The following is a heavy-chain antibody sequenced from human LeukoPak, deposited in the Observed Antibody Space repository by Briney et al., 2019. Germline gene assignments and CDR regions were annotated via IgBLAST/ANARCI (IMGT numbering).Heavy chain of an antibody. J-gene: IGHJ4*02. CDR1: GFTFSNAR. D-gene: IGHD3-16*02. CDR2: IKSKTDGGTT. V-gene: IGHV3-15*01. CDR3: TTDVLRLGELSLDFDY. Sequence: GGSLRLSCAASGFTFSNARMSWVRQAPGKGLEWVGRIKSKTDGGTTDYAAPVKGRFTISRDDSKNTLYLQMNSLKTEDTAVYYCTTDVLRLGELSLDFDYWGQGTLVTVSS.